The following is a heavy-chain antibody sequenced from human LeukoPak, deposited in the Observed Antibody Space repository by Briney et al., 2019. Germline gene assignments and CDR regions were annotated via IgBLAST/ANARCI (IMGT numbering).Heavy chain of an antibody. J-gene: IGHJ4*02. V-gene: IGHV3-30*02. Sequence: GGSLRLSCAASGITLSNYGMHWARQAPGKGLEWVAFIRYDERNHYYADSVKGRFTISRDKSKKTLHLQMNSLRAEDTAVYYCATDYDTSGYYSFFDYWGQGTLVTVSS. CDR1: GITLSNYG. CDR3: ATDYDTSGYYSFFDY. CDR2: IRYDERNH. D-gene: IGHD3-22*01.